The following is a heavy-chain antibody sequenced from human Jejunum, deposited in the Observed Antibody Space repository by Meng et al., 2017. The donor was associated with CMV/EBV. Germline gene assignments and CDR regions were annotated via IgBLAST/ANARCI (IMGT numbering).Heavy chain of an antibody. V-gene: IGHV3-21*05. CDR3: ARDWEVGDSAIDSFDY. D-gene: IGHD5-18*01. CDR1: CTFSSYS. CDR2: INRSRTYI. Sequence: CTFSSYSMSWVRQAPGKGLEWGAYINRSRTYIYNADSLKGGFTIYRDNAKNSLFLHMNSLRAEDTAIYYCARDWEVGDSAIDSFDYWGQGTLVTVSS. J-gene: IGHJ4*02.